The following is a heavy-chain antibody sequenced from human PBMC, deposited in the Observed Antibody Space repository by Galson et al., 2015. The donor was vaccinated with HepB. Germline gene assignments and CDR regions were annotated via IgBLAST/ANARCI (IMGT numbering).Heavy chain of an antibody. D-gene: IGHD3-16*01. V-gene: IGHV3-66*01. Sequence: SLRLSCAVSGFSVNTNYISWARQAPGKGLEWVSALYADGRTFYADSVKDRFTVSRDDSKNTLYLQMNSLRAEDTAMYYCARKGGWSDPWGQGTLVTVSS. CDR1: GFSVNTNY. CDR3: ARKGGWSDP. CDR2: LYADGRT. J-gene: IGHJ5*02.